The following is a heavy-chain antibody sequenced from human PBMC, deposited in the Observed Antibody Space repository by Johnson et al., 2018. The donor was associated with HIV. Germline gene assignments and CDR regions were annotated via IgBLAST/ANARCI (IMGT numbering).Heavy chain of an antibody. D-gene: IGHD1-26*01. J-gene: IGHJ3*02. CDR2: IYSGGST. Sequence: QVQLVESGGGVVQPGRSLRLSCAASGFTFSSYGMHWVRQAPGKGLEWVSVIYSGGSTYYADSVKGRFTISRDNSKNTLHLQMNSLRAEDTAVYYCAKDGATRAFDIWGQGTMVTVSS. V-gene: IGHV3-NL1*01. CDR3: AKDGATRAFDI. CDR1: GFTFSSYG.